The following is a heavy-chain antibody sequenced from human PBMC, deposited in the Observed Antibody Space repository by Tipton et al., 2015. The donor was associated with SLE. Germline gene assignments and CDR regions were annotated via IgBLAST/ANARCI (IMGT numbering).Heavy chain of an antibody. CDR1: GGSISSSSYY. J-gene: IGHJ3*02. D-gene: IGHD3-22*01. CDR3: ASTPTYYYDSSGAFDI. CDR2: INHSGST. Sequence: TLSLTCTVSGGSISSSSYYWGWIRQPPGKGLEWIGEINHSGSTNYKPSLKSRVPISVDTSKNQFSLKLSSVTAADTAVYYCASTPTYYYDSSGAFDIWGQGTMVTVSS. V-gene: IGHV4-39*07.